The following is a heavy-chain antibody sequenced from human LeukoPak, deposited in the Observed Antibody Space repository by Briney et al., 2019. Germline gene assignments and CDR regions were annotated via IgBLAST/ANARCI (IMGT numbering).Heavy chain of an antibody. Sequence: GGSLRLSCAASGFTFSSNYMSWVRRAPGKRLEWVSVIYSGGSTYYSDSVKGRFTISRDNSKNTLYLQMNSLRAEDTAVYYCARDRSSGSRVEFFFDYWGQGTLVTVSS. V-gene: IGHV3-66*02. CDR2: IYSGGST. D-gene: IGHD6-19*01. CDR3: ARDRSSGSRVEFFFDY. CDR1: GFTFSSNY. J-gene: IGHJ4*02.